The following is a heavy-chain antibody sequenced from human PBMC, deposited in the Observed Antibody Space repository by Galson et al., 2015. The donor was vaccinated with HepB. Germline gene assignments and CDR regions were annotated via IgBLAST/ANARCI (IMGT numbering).Heavy chain of an antibody. CDR3: ARRDGNSWFDP. CDR1: GYTFTNYA. J-gene: IGHJ5*02. CDR2: INTHTGNP. V-gene: IGHV7-4-1*02. Sequence: SVKVSCKASGYTFTNYAINWVRQAPGQGLEWMGWINTHTGNPTYAQDFTGRVVFSLDTSVTTAYLQISSLKAVDTAVFYCARRDGNSWFDPWGQGTLVTVSS. D-gene: IGHD5-24*01.